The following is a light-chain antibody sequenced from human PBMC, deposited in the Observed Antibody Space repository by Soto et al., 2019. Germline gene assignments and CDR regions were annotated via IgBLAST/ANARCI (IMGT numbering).Light chain of an antibody. CDR3: SAYTITSPYV. CDR2: DVS. CDR1: SSDVGAYNY. V-gene: IGLV2-14*03. J-gene: IGLJ1*01. Sequence: SVLTQPASVSGSPGQSISISCHRTSSDVGAYNYISWYQQHPGKAPKLIIYDVSNRPSGVSSRFSGSKSGNTASLTISGLQAEDGADYYCSAYTITSPYVFGTGTKVTVL.